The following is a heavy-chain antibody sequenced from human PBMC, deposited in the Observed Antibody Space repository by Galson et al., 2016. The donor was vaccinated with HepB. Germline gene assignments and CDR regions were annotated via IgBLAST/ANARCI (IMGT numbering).Heavy chain of an antibody. CDR2: VYAGGNT. V-gene: IGHV3-53*01. CDR3: VTYCTGGSCKVGH. Sequence: SLRLSCAVTGFTVRSNYVGWVRHGPEKGLEWVAIVYAGGNTNYADSVKGRFTISRDESENAMSRQMSSLRREDTAVYYCVTYCTGGSCKVGHWGQGTLVTVS. CDR1: GFTVRSNY. J-gene: IGHJ4*02. D-gene: IGHD2-8*02.